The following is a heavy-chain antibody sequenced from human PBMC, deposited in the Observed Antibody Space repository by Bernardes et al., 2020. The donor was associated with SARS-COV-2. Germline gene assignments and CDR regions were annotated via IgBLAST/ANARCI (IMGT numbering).Heavy chain of an antibody. V-gene: IGHV4-59*01. Sequence: SETLSLTCTVSGGSISAYYWSWFRQPPGKGLEWIGYLYYTGSTNYNPSLQSRVTISVDTSKNQFSLKLSSVTAADTAAYYCARGFDYWGQGILVTVSS. CDR2: LYYTGST. J-gene: IGHJ4*02. CDR3: ARGFDY. CDR1: GGSISAYY.